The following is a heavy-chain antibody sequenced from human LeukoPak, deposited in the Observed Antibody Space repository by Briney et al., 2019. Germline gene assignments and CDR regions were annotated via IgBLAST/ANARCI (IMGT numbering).Heavy chain of an antibody. CDR3: AKDHKQGGSRLGVGTDYFDY. Sequence: PGGSLRLSCAASGFTFSSYAMSWVRQAPGKGLEWVSAISGSGGSTYYADSVKGRFTISRDNSKNTLYLQMNSLRAEDTAVYYCAKDHKQGGSRLGVGTDYFDYWGQGTLVTVSS. CDR1: GFTFSSYA. J-gene: IGHJ4*02. D-gene: IGHD3-16*01. CDR2: ISGSGGST. V-gene: IGHV3-23*01.